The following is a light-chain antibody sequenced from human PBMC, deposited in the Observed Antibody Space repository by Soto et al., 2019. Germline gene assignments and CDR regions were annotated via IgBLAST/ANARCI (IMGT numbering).Light chain of an antibody. Sequence: QSVLTQPASVSGSPGQSITISCTGTSSDVGGYNYVSWYQQYPGKAPKVMIYDVSNRPSGVSNRFSGSESGNTASLTISGLQAEDEADYYCSSYTSSSTLEVFGTGTKVTVL. V-gene: IGLV2-14*01. CDR1: SSDVGGYNY. J-gene: IGLJ1*01. CDR3: SSYTSSSTLEV. CDR2: DVS.